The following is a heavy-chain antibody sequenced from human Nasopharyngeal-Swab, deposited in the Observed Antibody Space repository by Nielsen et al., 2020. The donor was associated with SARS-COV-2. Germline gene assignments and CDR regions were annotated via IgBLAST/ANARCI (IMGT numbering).Heavy chain of an antibody. CDR1: GGTFISYA. J-gene: IGHJ4*02. V-gene: IGHV1-69*13. CDR2: IIPIFGTA. D-gene: IGHD3-10*01. CDR3: ASALGGITMVRGANFDY. Sequence: SVKVSCKASGGTFISYAISWVRQAPGQGLEWMGGIIPIFGTANYAQKFQGRVTITADESTSTAYMELSSLRSEDTAVYYCASALGGITMVRGANFDYWGQGTLVTVSS.